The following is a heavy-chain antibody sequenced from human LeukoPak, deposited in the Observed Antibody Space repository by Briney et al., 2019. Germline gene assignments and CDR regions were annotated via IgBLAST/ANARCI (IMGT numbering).Heavy chain of an antibody. Sequence: ASVKVSCKASGYTFTGYYMHWVRQAPGQGLEWMGWINPNSGGTNYAQKFQGRVTMTRDTSISTAYMELSRLRSDDTAVYYCARVRKTYSSSAAHDYWGQGTLVTVSS. CDR2: INPNSGGT. CDR1: GYTFTGYY. D-gene: IGHD6-6*01. V-gene: IGHV1-2*02. J-gene: IGHJ4*02. CDR3: ARVRKTYSSSAAHDY.